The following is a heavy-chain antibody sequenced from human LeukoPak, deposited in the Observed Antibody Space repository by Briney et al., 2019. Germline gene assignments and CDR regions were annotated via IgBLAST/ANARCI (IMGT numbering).Heavy chain of an antibody. J-gene: IGHJ4*02. CDR1: GFTFSGYA. D-gene: IGHD2/OR15-2a*01. Sequence: GGSLRLSCAASGFTFSGYAMSWVRQAPGKGLEWVSAITTSGDNAYYVDSVKGRFTMSRDNSKNTLYLQMNSLRGDDTAVYYCAKEVLNRPTEGYWGQGTLVTVS. CDR2: ITTSGDNA. CDR3: AKEVLNRPTEGY. V-gene: IGHV3-23*01.